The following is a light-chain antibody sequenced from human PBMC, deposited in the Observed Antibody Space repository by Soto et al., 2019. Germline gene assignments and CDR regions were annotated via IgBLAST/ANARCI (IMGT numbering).Light chain of an antibody. J-gene: IGLJ2*01. CDR2: DVD. Sequence: QSALTQPASVSGSPGQSITISCTGTSSDVGTYNSVSWYQQHPGKAPKLMIYDVDIRPSGVSNRFSGSKSGNTASLTISGLQAEDEADYYCSSYTRNSTVLFGGGTKLTVL. V-gene: IGLV2-14*01. CDR3: SSYTRNSTVL. CDR1: SSDVGTYNS.